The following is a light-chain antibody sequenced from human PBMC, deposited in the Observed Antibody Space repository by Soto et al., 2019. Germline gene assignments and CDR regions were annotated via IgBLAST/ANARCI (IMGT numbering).Light chain of an antibody. J-gene: IGKJ3*01. CDR1: QRISTY. CDR2: GAS. CDR3: QQSYNIPFS. Sequence: DVQVTQSPSSLSASVGDRVTITCRASQRISTYLNWYQQKAGEAPKHLIYGASTLYSGVPSRFSGSGSGTEFTLTINSLQPEDFATYYCQQSYNIPFSFGPGTKVDIK. V-gene: IGKV1-39*01.